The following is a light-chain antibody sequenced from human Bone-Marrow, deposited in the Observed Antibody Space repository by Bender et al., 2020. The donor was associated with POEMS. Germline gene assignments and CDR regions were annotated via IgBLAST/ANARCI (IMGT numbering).Light chain of an antibody. CDR3: SSYTSGSTV. V-gene: IGLV2-14*02. J-gene: IGLJ3*02. CDR1: TNDVGNYNL. Sequence: QSALAQPASVSGSPGQSITMSCTGTTNDVGNYNLVSWYQQHPGKAPKLMIYEVSKRPSGVSSRFSGSKSGNTASLTISGLQAEDEADYYCSSYTSGSTVFGGGTKLTVL. CDR2: EVS.